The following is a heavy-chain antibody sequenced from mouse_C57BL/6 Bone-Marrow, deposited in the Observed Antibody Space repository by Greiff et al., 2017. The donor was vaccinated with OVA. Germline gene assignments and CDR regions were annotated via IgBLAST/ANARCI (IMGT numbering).Heavy chain of an antibody. Sequence: QVQLQQPGAELVRPGTSVKLSCKASGYTFTNYWMHWVKQRPGQGLEWIGVIAPSDSYINYHQKFKGRSTLTVDTSSSPAYMHLSSLTSEDSEVYYCAHYGSRLYLHYWGQGTSLTVSS. CDR1: GYTFTNYW. D-gene: IGHD1-1*01. CDR2: IAPSDSYI. J-gene: IGHJ2*02. V-gene: IGHV1-59*01. CDR3: AHYGSRLYLHY.